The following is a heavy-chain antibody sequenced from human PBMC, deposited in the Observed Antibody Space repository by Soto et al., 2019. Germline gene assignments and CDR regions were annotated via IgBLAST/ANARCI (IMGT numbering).Heavy chain of an antibody. D-gene: IGHD1-20*01. V-gene: IGHV3-23*01. J-gene: IGHJ4*02. CDR1: GFTLRNYA. Sequence: GGSLRLSCEASGFTLRNYAMTWIRQAPGKGLEWVSLISANDVGTYYAESVKTRFTISTDQSRNTVYLQMDSLRADDTAIYYCAKAKNDYNWDNRPPFDYWGQGTLVTVS. CDR3: AKAKNDYNWDNRPPFDY. CDR2: ISANDVGT.